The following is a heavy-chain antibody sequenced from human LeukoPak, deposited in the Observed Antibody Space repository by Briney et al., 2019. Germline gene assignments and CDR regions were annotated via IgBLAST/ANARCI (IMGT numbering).Heavy chain of an antibody. CDR2: INSNSGGT. CDR3: ARSPHILTGENFDY. D-gene: IGHD3-9*01. CDR1: GYTFTGYY. Sequence: ASVKVSCKASGYTFTGYYMHWVRQAPGQGLEWMGWINSNSGGTNYAQKFQGRVTMTRDTSINTAYVELTRLRSDDTAVYYCARSPHILTGENFDYWGQGTLVTVSS. V-gene: IGHV1-2*02. J-gene: IGHJ4*02.